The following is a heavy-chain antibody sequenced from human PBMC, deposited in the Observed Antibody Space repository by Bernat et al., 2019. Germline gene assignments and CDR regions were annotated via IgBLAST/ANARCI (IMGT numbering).Heavy chain of an antibody. CDR1: GGSISSSSYY. CDR3: AKDGQWLVPRYYFDY. Sequence: QLQLQESGPGLVKPSETLSLTCTVSGGSISSSSYYWGWIRQPPGKGLEWIGSIYYSGSTYYNPSLKSRVTISVDTSKNQFSLKLSSVTAADTAVYYCAKDGQWLVPRYYFDYWGQGTLVTVSS. CDR2: IYYSGST. V-gene: IGHV4-39*02. J-gene: IGHJ4*02. D-gene: IGHD6-19*01.